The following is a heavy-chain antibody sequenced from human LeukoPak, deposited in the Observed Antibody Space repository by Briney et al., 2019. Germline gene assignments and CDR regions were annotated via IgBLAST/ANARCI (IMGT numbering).Heavy chain of an antibody. V-gene: IGHV4-4*07. Sequence: SETLSLTCTVSGGSISSYYWSWIRQPAGKGLEWIGRIYTSGSTNYNPSLKSRVTMSVDTSKNQFSLKLSSVTAADTAVYYCAEDNHYSGEGGAFDIRGQGEMGTVSS. CDR1: GGSISSYY. D-gene: IGHD1-26*01. CDR2: IYTSGST. J-gene: IGHJ3*02. CDR3: AEDNHYSGEGGAFDI.